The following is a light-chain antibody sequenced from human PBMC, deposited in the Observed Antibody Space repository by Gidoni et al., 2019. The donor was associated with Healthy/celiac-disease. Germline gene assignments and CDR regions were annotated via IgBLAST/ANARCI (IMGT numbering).Light chain of an antibody. CDR1: SSNIGSNY. CDR3: AAWDDSLSGYVV. V-gene: IGLV1-47*02. Sequence: QSVLTPPPSASGTPVQRVTISCSGSSSNIGSNYVYWNQQLPGTAPKLLSYSNNQRPSGVPDRVSGSKSGTSASLAISVLRSEDEADYYCAAWDDSLSGYVVFGGGTKLTVL. J-gene: IGLJ2*01. CDR2: SNN.